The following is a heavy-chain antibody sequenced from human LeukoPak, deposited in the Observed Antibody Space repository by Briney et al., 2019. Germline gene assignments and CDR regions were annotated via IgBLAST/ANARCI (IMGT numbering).Heavy chain of an antibody. CDR1: GFTFSNYW. V-gene: IGHV3-7*01. CDR3: EGGPGY. J-gene: IGHJ4*02. Sequence: PGGSLRLSCAASGFTFSNYWMRWVRQGPGEGLERVAHINRDGSGKYYVDSVKGRFIISRDNAKNSLYVQMNSLGADDTAVYYCEGGPGYWGQGTLVTVSS. CDR2: INRDGSGK. D-gene: IGHD2-15*01.